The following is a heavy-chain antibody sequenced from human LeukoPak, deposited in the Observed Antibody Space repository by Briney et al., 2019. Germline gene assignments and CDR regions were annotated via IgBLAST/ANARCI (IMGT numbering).Heavy chain of an antibody. Sequence: GGSLRLSCAASGFTFSSYGMHWVRQAPGKGLEWVAFIRYDGSNKYYADSVKGRFTISRDNSKNTLYLQMNSLRAEDTAVYYCAKPGGYGDYGNFQHWGQGTLVTVSS. CDR2: IRYDGSNK. D-gene: IGHD4-17*01. CDR3: AKPGGYGDYGNFQH. J-gene: IGHJ1*01. V-gene: IGHV3-30*02. CDR1: GFTFSSYG.